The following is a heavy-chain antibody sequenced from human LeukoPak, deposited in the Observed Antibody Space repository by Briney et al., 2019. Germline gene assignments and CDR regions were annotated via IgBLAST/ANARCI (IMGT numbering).Heavy chain of an antibody. D-gene: IGHD3-22*01. CDR1: GGSISSGDYS. Sequence: PSQTLSLTCAVSGGSISSGDYSWSWIRQPPGKDLEWIGYIYHSGRTYHSPSLKSRVTISVDRSKNQFSLKVRSVTAADTAVYYCARRTYSSGYYYVDFWGQGTLVTVSS. CDR2: IYHSGRT. J-gene: IGHJ4*02. CDR3: ARRTYSSGYYYVDF. V-gene: IGHV4-30-2*01.